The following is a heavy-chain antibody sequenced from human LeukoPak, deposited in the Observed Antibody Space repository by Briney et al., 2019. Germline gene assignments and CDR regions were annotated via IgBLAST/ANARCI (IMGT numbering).Heavy chain of an antibody. Sequence: PSETLSLTCTVSGDSISSSNCYWGWIRQPPGKGLEWIGSIYFSGGTYYNASLKSRVTISVDTSKNQFSLKLSSVTAADTAVYYCARVGLGKDSSSGYYFDYWGQGTLVTVSS. CDR3: ARVGLGKDSSSGYYFDY. J-gene: IGHJ4*02. CDR1: GDSISSSNCY. D-gene: IGHD6-6*01. V-gene: IGHV4-39*01. CDR2: IYFSGGT.